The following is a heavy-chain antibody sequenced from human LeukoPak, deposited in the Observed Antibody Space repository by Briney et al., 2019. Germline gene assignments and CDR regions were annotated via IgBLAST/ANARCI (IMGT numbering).Heavy chain of an antibody. D-gene: IGHD3-10*02. CDR3: ARSVGVRGWFDP. CDR1: GGSISSYY. CDR2: IYYSGST. V-gene: IGHV4-59*01. J-gene: IGHJ5*02. Sequence: SETLSLTCTVSGGSISSYYWSWIRQPPGKGLEWIGYIYYSGSTNYNPSLKSRVTISVDTSKNQFSLKLSSVTAADTAVYYCARSVGVRGWFDPWGQGTVVTVSS.